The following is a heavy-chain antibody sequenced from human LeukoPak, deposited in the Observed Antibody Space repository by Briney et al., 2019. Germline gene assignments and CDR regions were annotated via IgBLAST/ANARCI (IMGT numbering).Heavy chain of an antibody. D-gene: IGHD6-13*01. V-gene: IGHV4-4*07. CDR3: ARDRREYIAAAGPLDFDY. Sequence: SETLSLTCTVSGGSISSYYWSWIRQPAGKGLEWIGRICTSGSTNYNPSLKSRVTMSVDTSKNQFSLKLSSVTAADTAVYYCARDRREYIAAAGPLDFDYWGQGTLVTVSS. CDR2: ICTSGST. CDR1: GGSISSYY. J-gene: IGHJ4*02.